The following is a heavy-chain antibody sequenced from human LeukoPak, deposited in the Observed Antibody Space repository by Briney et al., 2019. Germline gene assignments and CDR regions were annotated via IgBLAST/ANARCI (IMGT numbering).Heavy chain of an antibody. J-gene: IGHJ4*02. CDR1: GFTFSSYW. Sequence: GGSLRLSCAASGFTFSSYWMSWVRQAPGKGLEWVSAISGSGGSTYYADSVKGRFTISRDNSKNTLYLQMNSLRAEDTAVYYCAKASYYDSFFDYWGQGTLVTVSS. D-gene: IGHD3-22*01. V-gene: IGHV3-23*01. CDR2: ISGSGGST. CDR3: AKASYYDSFFDY.